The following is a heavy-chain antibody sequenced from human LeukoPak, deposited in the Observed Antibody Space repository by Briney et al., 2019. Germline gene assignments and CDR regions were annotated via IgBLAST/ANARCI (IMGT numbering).Heavy chain of an antibody. CDR2: FYTSGST. Sequence: SETLSLTCTVSGGSINSGSYYWSWFRQPAGKGLEWIGRFYTSGSTNYNPSLKSRVTISVDTSKNQFSLKLSSVTAADTAVYYCARDVGATPGYFDYWGQGTLVTVSS. CDR3: ARDVGATPGYFDY. D-gene: IGHD1-26*01. V-gene: IGHV4-61*02. J-gene: IGHJ4*02. CDR1: GGSINSGSYY.